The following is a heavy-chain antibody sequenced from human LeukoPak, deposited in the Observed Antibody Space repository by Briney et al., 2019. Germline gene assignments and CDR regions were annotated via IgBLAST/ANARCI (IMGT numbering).Heavy chain of an antibody. J-gene: IGHJ4*02. CDR1: GFTFSDYY. CDR3: ARLDTYSSGWYDTPDY. D-gene: IGHD6-19*01. V-gene: IGHV3-11*01. Sequence: GGSLRLSCAASGFTFSDYYMSWIRQAPGKGLEWVSYISSSGSTIYYADSVKGRFTISRDNAQNSLYLQMNSLRAEDTAVYYCARLDTYSSGWYDTPDYWGQGTLVTVSS. CDR2: ISSSGSTI.